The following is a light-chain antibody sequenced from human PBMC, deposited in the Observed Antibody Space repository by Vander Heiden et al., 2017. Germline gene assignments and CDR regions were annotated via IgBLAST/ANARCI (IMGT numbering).Light chain of an antibody. Sequence: QSALHPPASVSGSPGKSITISCTGSTSDVANYYLVSCYQQPPGNAPKLMIYEISRRPSGVSKRFSGSKSGNTASLPISALQAEDEADYSCCSYAGSNTWVFGGGTKLTVL. J-gene: IGLJ2*01. V-gene: IGLV2-23*02. CDR2: EIS. CDR3: CSYAGSNTWV. CDR1: TSDVANYYL.